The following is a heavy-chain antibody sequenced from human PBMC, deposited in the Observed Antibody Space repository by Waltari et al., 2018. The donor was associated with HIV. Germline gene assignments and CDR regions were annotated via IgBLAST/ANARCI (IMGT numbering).Heavy chain of an antibody. CDR2: IYWNDDK. V-gene: IGHV2-5*01. D-gene: IGHD3-3*01. CDR1: GFSLSTSGVG. Sequence: QITLKESGPTLVKPTQTLTLTCTFSGFSLSTSGVGVGWIRQPPGKALEWLALIYWNDDKRYSPSLRSRLTITKDTSKNQVVLTMTNMDPVDRVTYYCAHRPIFGYFEYWGQGTLVTVSS. CDR3: AHRPIFGYFEY. J-gene: IGHJ4*02.